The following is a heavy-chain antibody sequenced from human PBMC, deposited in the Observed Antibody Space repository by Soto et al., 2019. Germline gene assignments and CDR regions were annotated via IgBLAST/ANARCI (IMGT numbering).Heavy chain of an antibody. CDR2: IKQDGSEK. CDR3: ARVQARGMGYILDY. Sequence: GGSLRLSCAASGFTFSSYWMSWVRQAPGKGLEWVANIKQDGSEKYYVDSVKGRFTISRDNAKNSLYLQMNSLRAEDTAVYYWARVQARGMGYILDYWGQGTLVTVSS. D-gene: IGHD2-8*01. V-gene: IGHV3-7*03. J-gene: IGHJ4*02. CDR1: GFTFSSYW.